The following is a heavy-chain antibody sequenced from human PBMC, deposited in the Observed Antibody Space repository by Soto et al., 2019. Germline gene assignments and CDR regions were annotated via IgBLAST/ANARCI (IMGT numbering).Heavy chain of an antibody. Sequence: QVRLQESGPGLVKSSQTLSLTCSVSGGAIHSDYYYWGWVRQPPGKGLEWIGYMYSSGSTYSNPSLKSPVAMSVDTSQNHFSLSLTSVTAADTAVYFCVRGTECATVDACHRYFDSWGQGIPVTVSS. CDR3: VRGTECATVDACHRYFDS. CDR2: MYSSGST. CDR1: GGAIHSDYYY. D-gene: IGHD2-15*01. V-gene: IGHV4-30-4*01. J-gene: IGHJ4*02.